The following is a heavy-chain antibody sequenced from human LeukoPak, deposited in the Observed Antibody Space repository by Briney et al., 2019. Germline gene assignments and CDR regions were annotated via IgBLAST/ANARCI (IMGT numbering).Heavy chain of an antibody. J-gene: IGHJ4*02. V-gene: IGHV3-30*04. CDR2: ISYDGSNK. CDR3: ASIVLDY. D-gene: IGHD1-26*01. Sequence: PGGSLRLSCAASGFTFSSYAMHWVRQAPGKGLEWVAVISYDGSNKYYADSVKGRFTISRDNSKNTLYLQMNGLRAEDTAVYYCASIVLDYWGQGTLVTVSS. CDR1: GFTFSSYA.